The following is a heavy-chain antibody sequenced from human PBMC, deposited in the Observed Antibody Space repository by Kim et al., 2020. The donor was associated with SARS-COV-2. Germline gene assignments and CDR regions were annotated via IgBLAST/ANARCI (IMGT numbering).Heavy chain of an antibody. CDR3: ARDYGRSFDL. Sequence: VDSVGGRFPMSRDNAKNSLSLQMDNLRGEDTAVYYCARDYGRSFDLWGQGTLVTVSS. V-gene: IGHV3-7*01. J-gene: IGHJ4*02. D-gene: IGHD4-17*01.